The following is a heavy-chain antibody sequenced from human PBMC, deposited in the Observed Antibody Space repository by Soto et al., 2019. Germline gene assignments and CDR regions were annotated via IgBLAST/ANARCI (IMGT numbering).Heavy chain of an antibody. CDR1: GGSFSGYY. CDR2: INHSGST. J-gene: IGHJ4*02. D-gene: IGHD6-19*01. V-gene: IGHV4-34*01. Sequence: SETLSLTCAVYGGSFSGYYWSWIRQPPGKGLEWIGEINHSGSTNYNPSLKSRVTISADTSTNKISLKMRSVTAADTAVYYCVAGNDYWGQGTLVTVSS. CDR3: VAGNDY.